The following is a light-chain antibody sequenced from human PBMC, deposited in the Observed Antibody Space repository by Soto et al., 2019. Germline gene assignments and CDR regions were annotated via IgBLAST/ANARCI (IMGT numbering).Light chain of an antibody. Sequence: DIQMTQSPSSLSASVGDRVSITCRARQCIASYLNWYHQKPGKAPKLLIYSASSLQSGVPSRFSGSGSGTDFTLTISSLQPEDSATYYCQESYTTPWTFGQGTKVEIK. CDR2: SAS. J-gene: IGKJ1*01. V-gene: IGKV1-39*01. CDR3: QESYTTPWT. CDR1: QCIASY.